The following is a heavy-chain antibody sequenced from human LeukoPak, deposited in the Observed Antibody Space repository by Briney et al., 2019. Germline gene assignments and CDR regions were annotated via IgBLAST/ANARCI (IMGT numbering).Heavy chain of an antibody. V-gene: IGHV4-39*01. D-gene: IGHD3-10*01. J-gene: IGHJ4*02. CDR3: ARRSRSGFFDY. CDR2: VYSSGST. CDR1: GGSINRNTYY. Sequence: SETLSLTCAVSGGSINRNTYYWGWIRQPPGKGLEWVGSVYSSGSTSYNPSLRSRVAISVDTSKNQFSLRLSSVTAPDTAVYYCARRSRSGFFDYWGQGTLVTVSS.